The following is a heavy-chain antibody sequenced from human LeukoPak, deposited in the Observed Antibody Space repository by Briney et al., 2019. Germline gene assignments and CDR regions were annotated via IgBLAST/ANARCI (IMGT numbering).Heavy chain of an antibody. Sequence: GGSLRLSCAASGFTVSSRYMTWVRQAPGKGLEWVSVISDGGNTYDTDSVKGRFTISRDNSKNTLYLQMNSLRAEDTAVYYCAKGLNCGGDCYLSNMDVWGKGTTVTISS. CDR3: AKGLNCGGDCYLSNMDV. CDR2: ISDGGNT. D-gene: IGHD2-21*02. CDR1: GFTVSSRY. V-gene: IGHV3-53*05. J-gene: IGHJ6*03.